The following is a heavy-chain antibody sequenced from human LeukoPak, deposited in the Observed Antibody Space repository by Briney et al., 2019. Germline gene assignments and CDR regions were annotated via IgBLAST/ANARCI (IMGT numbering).Heavy chain of an antibody. CDR1: GFIFSNAW. V-gene: IGHV3-15*01. J-gene: IGHJ4*02. CDR2: IKSKYDGGTT. CDR3: NTGGYYFDY. Sequence: GGSLRLSCAGSGFIFSNAWMNWVRQAPGKGLEWVGRIKSKYDGGTTDYAAHAKGRFTISRDDSKNTVYLQMNSLKTEDTAVYYCNTGGYYFDYWGQGTLVTVSS.